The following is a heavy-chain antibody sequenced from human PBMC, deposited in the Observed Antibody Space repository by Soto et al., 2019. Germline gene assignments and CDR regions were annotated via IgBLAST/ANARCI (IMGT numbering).Heavy chain of an antibody. D-gene: IGHD3-22*01. CDR3: VRVNYFDNSGSSLDAFDI. J-gene: IGHJ3*02. V-gene: IGHV3-72*01. CDR2: IRNRAKSYTT. Sequence: GGSLRLSCAASGFTFSDHFVDWVCQAPGKGLEWVGRIRNRAKSYTTQYAASVKGRFTISRDDSQKSLYLQMHSLGTGDTALYYCVRVNYFDNSGSSLDAFDIWGQGTMVTVS. CDR1: GFTFSDHF.